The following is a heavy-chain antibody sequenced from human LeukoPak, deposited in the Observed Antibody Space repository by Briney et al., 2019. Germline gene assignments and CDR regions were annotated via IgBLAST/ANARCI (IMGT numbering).Heavy chain of an antibody. CDR2: ISSSSSYI. CDR1: GFTFSSYS. D-gene: IGHD2-2*01. V-gene: IGHV3-21*01. J-gene: IGHJ4*02. Sequence: GGSLRLSCAASGFTFSSYSMIWVRQAPGKGLEWVSSISSSSSYIYYADSVKGRFTISRDNAKNSLYLQMNSLRAEDTAVYYCARERYCSSTSCSYFDYWGQGTLVTVSS. CDR3: ARERYCSSTSCSYFDY.